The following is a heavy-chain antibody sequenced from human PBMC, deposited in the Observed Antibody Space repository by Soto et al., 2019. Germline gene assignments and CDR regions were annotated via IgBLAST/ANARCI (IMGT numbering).Heavy chain of an antibody. D-gene: IGHD2-21*02. CDR3: ARTLAYCGGDCYSALDY. CDR2: ISYDGSNK. Sequence: GGSLRLSCAASGFTFSSYAMHWVRQAPGKGLEWVAVISYDGSNKYYADSVKGRFTISRDNSKNTLYLQMNSLRAEDTAVYYCARTLAYCGGDCYSALDYWGQGTLVTVSS. CDR1: GFTFSSYA. J-gene: IGHJ4*02. V-gene: IGHV3-30-3*01.